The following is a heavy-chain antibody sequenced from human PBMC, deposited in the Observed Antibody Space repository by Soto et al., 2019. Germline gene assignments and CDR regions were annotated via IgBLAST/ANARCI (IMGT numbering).Heavy chain of an antibody. J-gene: IGHJ4*02. Sequence: QVQLVQSGPEVKKPGASVTVSCKTSGYTFTDHGIDWVRQAPGQGLEWVGWVSSYNGNTNYAYNLKDRVIMTTDASTSTAYTELRGLRSDDMAVYYCAREVEGSYSPADFWGQGTPVTVSS. CDR3: AREVEGSYSPADF. CDR1: GYTFTDHG. V-gene: IGHV1-18*03. D-gene: IGHD3-10*01. CDR2: VSSYNGNT.